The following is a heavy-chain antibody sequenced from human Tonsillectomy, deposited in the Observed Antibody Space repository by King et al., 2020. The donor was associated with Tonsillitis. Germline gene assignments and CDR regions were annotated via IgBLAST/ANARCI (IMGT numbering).Heavy chain of an antibody. CDR1: GVTFSSYG. CDR3: AKDLAGQWLVDGMDV. V-gene: IGHV3-23*04. J-gene: IGHJ6*02. Sequence: VQLVESGGGLVQPWGSLRLSCAASGVTFSSYGMSWVRQAPGKGLEWVSTISGSGRSTFDADSVNGRFTISSSNSKNTLYLQMNSLRAEDTAVYYCAKDLAGQWLVDGMDVWGQGTTVTVSS. D-gene: IGHD6-19*01. CDR2: ISGSGRST.